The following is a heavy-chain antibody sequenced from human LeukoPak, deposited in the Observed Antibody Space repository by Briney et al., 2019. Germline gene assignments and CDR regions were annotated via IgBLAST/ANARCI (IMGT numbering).Heavy chain of an antibody. CDR3: ARDGDDYDDVEYSQH. J-gene: IGHJ1*01. D-gene: IGHD5-24*01. Sequence: GGSLRLSCAASGFSFSSYSMNWVRQAPGKGLEWVSSISSSSTYIYYADSMKGRFTISRDNAKISLYLQMNSLNADDTAVYYCARDGDDYDDVEYSQHWGQGTLVSVSS. CDR2: ISSSSTYI. V-gene: IGHV3-21*01. CDR1: GFSFSSYS.